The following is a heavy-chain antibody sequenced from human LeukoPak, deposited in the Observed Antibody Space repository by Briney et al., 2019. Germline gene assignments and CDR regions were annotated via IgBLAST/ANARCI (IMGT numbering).Heavy chain of an antibody. CDR2: IGGRTNYI. J-gene: IGHJ4*02. CDR3: VRDLAAAGTWFDY. CDR1: GFIFRSYD. Sequence: PGGSLRLSCEASGFIFRSYDMAWVRQAPGKGLDWIAYIGGRTNYIFYADSVKGRFTISRDNDNNSLFLQMNSLRPEDSALYFCVRDLAAAGTWFDYWGQGTLVTVSS. V-gene: IGHV3-48*03. D-gene: IGHD6-13*01.